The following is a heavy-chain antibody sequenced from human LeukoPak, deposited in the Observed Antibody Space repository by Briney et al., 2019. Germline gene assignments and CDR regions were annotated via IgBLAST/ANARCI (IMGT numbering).Heavy chain of an antibody. D-gene: IGHD2-2*01. J-gene: IGHJ6*03. Sequence: GASVKVSCKASGGTFSSYAISWVRQAPGQGLEWMGGIIPIFGTANYAQKFQGRVTITTDESTSTAYMELSSPRSEDTAVYYCARGYCSSTSCYSGGPPGYYYYMDVWGKGTTVTVSS. CDR1: GGTFSSYA. CDR2: IIPIFGTA. CDR3: ARGYCSSTSCYSGGPPGYYYYMDV. V-gene: IGHV1-69*05.